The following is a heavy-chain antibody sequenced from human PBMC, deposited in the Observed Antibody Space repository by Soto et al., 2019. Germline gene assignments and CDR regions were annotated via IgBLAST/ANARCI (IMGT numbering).Heavy chain of an antibody. CDR3: ATEPRRLSH. V-gene: IGHV4-59*12. CDR1: GLSRTVSY. J-gene: IGHJ4*02. Sequence: QVLLQESGPGLVRPAETLSLTCTVSGLSRTVSYWTWLRQSPEKGLEDIGDIFHDGDINYHPFLKARLTMSMDTSTNQVSQILTSVIAADAVIYYFATEPRRLSHWGEGIMVAVSS. CDR2: IFHDGDI.